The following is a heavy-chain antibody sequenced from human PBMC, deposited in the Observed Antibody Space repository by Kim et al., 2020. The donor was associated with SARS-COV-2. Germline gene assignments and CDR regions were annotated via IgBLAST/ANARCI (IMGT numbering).Heavy chain of an antibody. CDR1: GGSFSGYY. V-gene: IGHV4-34*01. J-gene: IGHJ4*02. Sequence: SETLSLTCAVYGGSFSGYYWSWIRQPPGKGLEWIGEINHSGSTNYNPSLKSRVTISVDTSKNQFSLKLSSVTAADTAVYYCARGQPLHYDSSGYYEGVDYWGQGTLVTVSS. CDR3: ARGQPLHYDSSGYYEGVDY. CDR2: INHSGST. D-gene: IGHD3-22*01.